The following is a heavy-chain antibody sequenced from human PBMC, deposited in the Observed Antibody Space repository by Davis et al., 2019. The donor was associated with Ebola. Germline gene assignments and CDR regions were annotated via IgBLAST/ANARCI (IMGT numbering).Heavy chain of an antibody. CDR2: INHSGST. Sequence: MPSETLSLTCAVYGGSFSGYYWSWIRQPPGKGLEWIGEINHSGSTNYNPSLKSRVTISVDTSKNQFSLKLSSVTAADTAVYYCARGFKYCSGGSCYSYGMDVWGQGTTVTVSS. CDR1: GGSFSGYY. CDR3: ARGFKYCSGGSCYSYGMDV. J-gene: IGHJ6*02. V-gene: IGHV4-34*01. D-gene: IGHD2-15*01.